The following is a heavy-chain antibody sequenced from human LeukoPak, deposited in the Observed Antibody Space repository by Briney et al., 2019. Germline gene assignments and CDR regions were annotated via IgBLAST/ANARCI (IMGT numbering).Heavy chain of an antibody. CDR2: ISYDGRNQ. CDR3: AKSEENYYFYGMDV. V-gene: IGHV3-30*18. J-gene: IGHJ6*02. Sequence: GTSLRLSCAASGFSFSTYGMHWVRQAPLKGLEWVAAISYDGRNQNYADSVKGRFTIFRDNSKNTLYLQMNSLRAEDTAVYYCAKSEENYYFYGMDVWGQGTTVTVSS. CDR1: GFSFSTYG.